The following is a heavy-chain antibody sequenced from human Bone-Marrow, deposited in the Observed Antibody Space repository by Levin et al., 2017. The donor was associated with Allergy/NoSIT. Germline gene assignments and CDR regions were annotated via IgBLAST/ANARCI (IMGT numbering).Heavy chain of an antibody. Sequence: VASVKVSCKASGGTFSSYSISWVRQAPGQGLEWMGGIIPIFGTANYAQKFQGRVTITADESTSTAYMEVSSLRSEDTAVYYCAWGYGGGDCYARYYDGMDGWGQGTTVTVAS. CDR1: GGTFSSYS. D-gene: IGHD2-21*02. CDR2: IIPIFGTA. J-gene: IGHJ6*02. CDR3: AWGYGGGDCYARYYDGMDG. V-gene: IGHV1-69*13.